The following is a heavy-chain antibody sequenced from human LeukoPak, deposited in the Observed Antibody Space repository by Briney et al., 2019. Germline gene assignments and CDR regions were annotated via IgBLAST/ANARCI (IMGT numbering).Heavy chain of an antibody. CDR1: GFTFSSYS. CDR3: ARTPDGADY. CDR2: IKQDGTEI. Sequence: GGSLRLSCAASGFTFSSYSMSWVRQAPGKGLEWVANIKQDGTEIFYVDSVRGRFIISRDNAENSLYLQMNSLRVEDTAVYYCARTPDGADYWGQGTLVTVSS. D-gene: IGHD3-10*01. J-gene: IGHJ4*02. V-gene: IGHV3-7*01.